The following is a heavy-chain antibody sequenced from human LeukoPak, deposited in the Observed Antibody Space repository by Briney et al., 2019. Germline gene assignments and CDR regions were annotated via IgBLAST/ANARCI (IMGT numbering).Heavy chain of an antibody. CDR2: IIPIFGTA. Sequence: ASVKVSCKASGYTFTSYDISWVQQAPGQGLEWMGGIIPIFGTANYAQKFQGRVTITTDESTSTAYMELSSLRSEDTAVYYCARGAPEYYFDYWGQGTLVTVSS. CDR1: GYTFTSYD. J-gene: IGHJ4*02. CDR3: ARGAPEYYFDY. V-gene: IGHV1-69*05.